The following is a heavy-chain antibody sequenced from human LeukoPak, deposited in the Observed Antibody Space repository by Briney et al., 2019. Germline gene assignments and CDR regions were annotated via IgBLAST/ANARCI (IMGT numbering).Heavy chain of an antibody. V-gene: IGHV3-7*01. CDR2: LNEDGRDE. J-gene: IGHJ3*02. D-gene: IGHD3-16*01. CDR1: GFTFGSSW. Sequence: GGSLRLSCVASGFTFGSSWMSWVRQTPGKGLEWVALLNEDGRDERYVDSVKGRFTVSRDNAKNSVSLQLNSLRVEDTGVYYCARDPAWGSVDIWGQGTMVSVSS. CDR3: ARDPAWGSVDI.